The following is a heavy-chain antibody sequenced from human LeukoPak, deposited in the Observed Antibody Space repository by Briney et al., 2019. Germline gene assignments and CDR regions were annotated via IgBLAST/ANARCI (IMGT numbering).Heavy chain of an antibody. CDR2: ISGSGGST. D-gene: IGHD3-3*01. CDR1: GFTFSSYA. CDR3: AKSAIFGVVIFDY. J-gene: IGHJ4*02. Sequence: GGSLRLSCAASGFTFSSYAMSWVRQAPGKGLEWVSAISGSGGSTYYADSVKGRFTISRDNPKNTLYLQMNRLRAEDTAVYYCAKSAIFGVVIFDYWGQGTLVTVSS. V-gene: IGHV3-23*01.